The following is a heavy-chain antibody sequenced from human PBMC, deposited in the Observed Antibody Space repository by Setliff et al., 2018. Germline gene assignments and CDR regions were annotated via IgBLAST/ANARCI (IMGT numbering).Heavy chain of an antibody. CDR1: GFTFSRYW. CDR3: TTEVGPGAFDI. Sequence: GGSLRLSCAASGFTFSRYWMSWVRQAPGKGLEWVGRIKSKTDGGTTDYAAPVKGRFTISRDDSKNTLYLQMNSLKTEDTAVYYCTTEVGPGAFDIWGQGTMVTVSS. J-gene: IGHJ3*02. V-gene: IGHV3-15*01. CDR2: IKSKTDGGTT. D-gene: IGHD1-26*01.